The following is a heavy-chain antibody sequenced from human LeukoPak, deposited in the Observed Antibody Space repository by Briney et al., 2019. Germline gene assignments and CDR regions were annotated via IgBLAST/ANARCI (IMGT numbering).Heavy chain of an antibody. CDR2: IYYSGGT. J-gene: IGHJ4*02. V-gene: IGHV4-59*01. CDR1: GGSISNYY. D-gene: IGHD3-16*01. CDR3: ARFEGVYEYYFDY. Sequence: PSETLSLTCTVSGGSISNYYWSWIRQPPGKGLEWIGYIYYSGGTNYNPSLKSRVTISVDTSKNQFSLKLSSVTAADTAVYYCARFEGVYEYYFDYWGQGTLVTVSS.